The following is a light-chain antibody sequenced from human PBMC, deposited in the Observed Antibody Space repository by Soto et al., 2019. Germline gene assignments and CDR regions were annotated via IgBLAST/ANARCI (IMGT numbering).Light chain of an antibody. Sequence: SPGNRSMPPGDGAPLSCRASQSVSNTLAWYQQKPGQAPRLLIYGASTRATGIPARFSGSGSGTEFTLTISSLQSEDFAVYYCQHYNNWPPWRFGQGTKVDIK. J-gene: IGKJ1*01. CDR3: QHYNNWPPWR. CDR1: QSVSNT. CDR2: GAS. V-gene: IGKV3-15*01.